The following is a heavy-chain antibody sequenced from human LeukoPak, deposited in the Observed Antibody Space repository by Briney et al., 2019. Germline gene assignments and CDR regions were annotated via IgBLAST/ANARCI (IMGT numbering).Heavy chain of an antibody. J-gene: IGHJ4*02. CDR1: GGSISSYY. D-gene: IGHD6-19*01. V-gene: IGHV4-4*07. CDR2: IYTSGST. CDR3: AGYSSGSFYFDY. Sequence: SETLSLTCTVSGGSISSYYWSWIRQPAGKGLEWIGRIYTSGSTNYNPSLKSRVTMSTDTSKNQFSLKLSSVTAADTAVYFCAGYSSGSFYFDYWGQGTLVTVSS.